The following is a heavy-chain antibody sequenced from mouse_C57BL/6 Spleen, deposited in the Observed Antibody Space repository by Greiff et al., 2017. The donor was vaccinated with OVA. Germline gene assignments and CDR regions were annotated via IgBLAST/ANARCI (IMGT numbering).Heavy chain of an antibody. V-gene: IGHV1-53*01. D-gene: IGHD2-1*01. CDR2: INPSNGGT. CDR3: AYYGNYEYYFDY. CDR1: GYTFTSYW. Sequence: QVQLQQPGPELVKPGASVKLSCKASGYTFTSYWMHWVKQRPGQGLEWIGNINPSNGGTNYNEKFKSKATLTVDKSSSPAYMQLSSLTSEDSAVYYCAYYGNYEYYFDYWGQGTTLTVSS. J-gene: IGHJ2*01.